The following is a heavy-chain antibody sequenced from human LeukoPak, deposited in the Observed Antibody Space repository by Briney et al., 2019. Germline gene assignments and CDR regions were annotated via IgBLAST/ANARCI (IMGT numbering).Heavy chain of an antibody. D-gene: IGHD6-19*01. CDR1: GFTFDDYA. CDR2: ISWNSGSI. Sequence: GGSLRLSCAASGFTFDDYAMHWVRQAPGKGLEWVSGISWNSGSIGYADSVKGRFTTSRDNAKNSLYLQMNSLRAEDTALYYCAKDTGYSSGWYDYWGQGTLVTVSS. CDR3: AKDTGYSSGWYDY. J-gene: IGHJ4*02. V-gene: IGHV3-9*01.